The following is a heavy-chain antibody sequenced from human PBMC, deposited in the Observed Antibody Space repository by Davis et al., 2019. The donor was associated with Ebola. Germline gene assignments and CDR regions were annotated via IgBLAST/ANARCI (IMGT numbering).Heavy chain of an antibody. CDR2: IDWDDDK. CDR3: AHRYSRSSEGSAGFDY. D-gene: IGHD6-6*01. V-gene: IGHV2-70*12. J-gene: IGHJ4*02. Sequence: SGPTLVKPTQTLTLTCNVSGFSLTRSGMSVSWIRQPPGKALEWLARIDWDDDKFYHTSLKSRLTITKDTSKNQVVLTMTNMDPVDTGTYYCAHRYSRSSEGSAGFDYWGQGTLVTVSS. CDR1: GFSLTRSGMS.